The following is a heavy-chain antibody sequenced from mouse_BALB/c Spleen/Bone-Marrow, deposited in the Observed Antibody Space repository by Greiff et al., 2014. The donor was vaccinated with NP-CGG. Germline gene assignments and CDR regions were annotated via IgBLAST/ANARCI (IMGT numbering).Heavy chain of an antibody. CDR3: NARGDYDFDYFDY. V-gene: IGHV14-4*02. J-gene: IGHJ2*01. Sequence: EVQLQQSGAELVRSGASVKLSCTASGFNIKDYYMHWVKQRPEQGLEWIGWIDPENGDTEYAPKFQGKATMTADTYSNTAYLQLSSLTSEDTAVYYCNARGDYDFDYFDYWGQGTTLTVSS. CDR1: GFNIKDYY. CDR2: IDPENGDT. D-gene: IGHD2-4*01.